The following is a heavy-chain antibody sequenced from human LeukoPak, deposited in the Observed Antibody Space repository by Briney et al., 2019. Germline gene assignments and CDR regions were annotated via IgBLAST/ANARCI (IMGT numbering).Heavy chain of an antibody. V-gene: IGHV3-23*01. CDR1: GFTFYMYA. J-gene: IGHJ5*01. D-gene: IGHD3-22*01. CDR3: AKDRPNFHENSGHYYRRDGDS. CDR2: MCGTAGCT. Sequence: GGSLRLSCPASGFTFYMYAMSWVRQAPGKGLEWVASMCGTAGCTFYPDSVKGRFTISRDNSKNVLYLRMNSLTAEDTAIYYCAKDRPNFHENSGHYYRRDGDSWGQGTLVTVSS.